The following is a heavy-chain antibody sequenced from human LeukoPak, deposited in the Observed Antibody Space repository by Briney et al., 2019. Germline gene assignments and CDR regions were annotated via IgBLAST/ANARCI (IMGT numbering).Heavy chain of an antibody. CDR1: GFTVSSNS. CDR2: IYSDNT. J-gene: IGHJ4*02. Sequence: GGSLRLSCTVSGFTVSSNSMSWVRQAPGKGLEWVSFIYSDNTHYSDSVKGRFTISRDNSKNTLYLQMNSLRAEDTAVYYCAREGGYDQIDYWGQGTLVTVSS. V-gene: IGHV3-53*01. CDR3: AREGGYDQIDY. D-gene: IGHD5-12*01.